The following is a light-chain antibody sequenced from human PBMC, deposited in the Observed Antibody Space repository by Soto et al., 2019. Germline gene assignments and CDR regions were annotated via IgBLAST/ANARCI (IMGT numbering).Light chain of an antibody. J-gene: IGKJ3*01. V-gene: IGKV3-20*01. Sequence: EIVLTQSPGTLSLSPGERATLSCRASQSVSSSYLAWYQQKPGQGPRLLIYGASSRATGIPDRFSGSGSGTDFTLTISRLEPEDFAVYYCQHYRSSLFTFGPGTKVDIK. CDR1: QSVSSSY. CDR3: QHYRSSLFT. CDR2: GAS.